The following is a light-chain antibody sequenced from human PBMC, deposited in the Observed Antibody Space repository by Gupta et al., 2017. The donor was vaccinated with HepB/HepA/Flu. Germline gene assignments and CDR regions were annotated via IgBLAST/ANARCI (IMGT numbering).Light chain of an antibody. V-gene: IGLV2-14*01. J-gene: IGLJ3*02. CDR1: SSDV. Sequence: QSALTQPASVSGSPGQSITISCTGTSSDVSWYQQHPGQAPKLMIYAVSNRPARVYSRFSGSKSGDTASLTISGLQDEDAAYYCCSSFTSTSSLAVFGGGTKLTVL. CDR2: AVS. CDR3: SSFTSTSSLAV.